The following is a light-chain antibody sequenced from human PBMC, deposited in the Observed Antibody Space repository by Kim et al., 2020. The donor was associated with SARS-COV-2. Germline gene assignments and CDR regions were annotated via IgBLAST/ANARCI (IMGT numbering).Light chain of an antibody. V-gene: IGLV2-14*03. CDR2: DVS. Sequence: GQSITISCTGTGGDIGAYDYVSWYQHHPGKAPKLVIYDVSRRPSGVSNRFSGSKSGNTASLTISGLQAGDEAGYYCSSYTSSATWLFGGGTQLTVL. CDR3: SSYTSSATWL. J-gene: IGLJ3*02. CDR1: GGDIGAYDY.